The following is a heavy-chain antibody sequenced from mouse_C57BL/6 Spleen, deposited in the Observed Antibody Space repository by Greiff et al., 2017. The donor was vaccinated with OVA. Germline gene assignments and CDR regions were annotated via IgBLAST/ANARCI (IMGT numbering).Heavy chain of an antibody. Sequence: EVKLQESGGGLVKPGGSLKLSCAASGFTFSSYAMSWVRQTPEKRLEWVATISDGGSYTYYPDNVKGRFTISRDNAKNNLYLQMSHLKSEDTAMYYCARDRGLGPYYFDYWGQGTTLTVSS. J-gene: IGHJ2*01. CDR3: ARDRGLGPYYFDY. D-gene: IGHD4-1*01. CDR2: ISDGGSYT. V-gene: IGHV5-4*01. CDR1: GFTFSSYA.